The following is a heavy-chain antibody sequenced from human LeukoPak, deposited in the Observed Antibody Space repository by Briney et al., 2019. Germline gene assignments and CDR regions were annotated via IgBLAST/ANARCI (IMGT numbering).Heavy chain of an antibody. D-gene: IGHD3-22*01. V-gene: IGHV1-69*05. CDR2: IIPIFGTA. CDR1: GGTFSSYA. J-gene: IGHJ4*02. Sequence: SVKVSCKASGGTFSSYAISWVRQDPRQGLEWMGTIIPIFGTANYAQKFQGRVTITTDESSSTAYMELSSLRSEDTAVYYCARGRYYDSSGYLDYWGQGTLVTVSS. CDR3: ARGRYYDSSGYLDY.